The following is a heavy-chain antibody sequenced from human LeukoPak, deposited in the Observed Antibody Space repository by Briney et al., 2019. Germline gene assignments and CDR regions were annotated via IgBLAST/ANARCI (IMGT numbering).Heavy chain of an antibody. J-gene: IGHJ4*02. CDR3: ARRAFSSGYYYLDY. D-gene: IGHD3-22*01. V-gene: IGHV4-59*08. Sequence: SSETLSLTCTVSGGSISSYYWSWIRLPPGKGLEWIGYIYYSGSTNYNPSLKSRVTISVDTSKNQFSLKLSSVTAADTAVYYCARRAFSSGYYYLDYWGQGTLVTVSS. CDR1: GGSISSYY. CDR2: IYYSGST.